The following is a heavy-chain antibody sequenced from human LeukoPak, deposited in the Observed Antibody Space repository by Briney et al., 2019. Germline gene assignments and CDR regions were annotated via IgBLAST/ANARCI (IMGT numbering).Heavy chain of an antibody. J-gene: IGHJ4*02. CDR1: GFTLSTNA. D-gene: IGHD2-15*01. Sequence: GGSLRLSCLTSGFTLSTNAMSWVRQAPGKGLEWISGISASGGSTYYADSVRGRFTISRDNSKNTLYVQMNSLRAEDTAVYHCAQHLGYCSSGTCYFTYWGQGTLVTVSS. V-gene: IGHV3-23*01. CDR2: ISASGGST. CDR3: AQHLGYCSSGTCYFTY.